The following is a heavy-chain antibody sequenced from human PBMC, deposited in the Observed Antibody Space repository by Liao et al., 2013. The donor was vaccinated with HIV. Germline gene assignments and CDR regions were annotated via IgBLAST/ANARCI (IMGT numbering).Heavy chain of an antibody. CDR2: IYTSGST. CDR3: ARGERWGNWFDP. V-gene: IGHV4-61*02. J-gene: IGHJ5*02. Sequence: QVQLQESGPGLVKPSQTLSLTCTVSGGSISSGSYYWSWIRQPAGKGLEWIGRIYTSGSTNYNPSLKSRVTISVDTSKNQFSLKLSSVTAADTAVYYCARGERWGNWFDPWGQGTLVTVSS. CDR1: GGSISSGSYY. D-gene: IGHD4-23*01.